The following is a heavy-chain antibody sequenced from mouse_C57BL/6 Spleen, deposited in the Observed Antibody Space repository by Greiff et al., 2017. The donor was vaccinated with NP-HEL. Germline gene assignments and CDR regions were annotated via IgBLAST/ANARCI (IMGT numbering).Heavy chain of an antibody. V-gene: IGHV1-26*01. CDR1: GYTFTDYY. Sequence: VQLQQSGPELVKPGASVKISCKASGYTFTDYYMNWVKQSHGKSLEWIGDINPNNGGTSYNQKFKGKATLTVDKSSSTAYMELRSLTSEDSAVYYCARPAGYYEDYFDYWGQGTTLTVSS. D-gene: IGHD2-3*01. CDR3: ARPAGYYEDYFDY. CDR2: INPNNGGT. J-gene: IGHJ2*01.